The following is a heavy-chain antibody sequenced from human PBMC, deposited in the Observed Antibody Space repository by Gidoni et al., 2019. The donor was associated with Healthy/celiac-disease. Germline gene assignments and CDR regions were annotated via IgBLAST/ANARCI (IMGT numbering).Heavy chain of an antibody. Sequence: EVQLVESGGGLVKPGGSLRLSWAASGFTCSNAWMGWFRQGPGKGREWVCRIKRKTDGWTTDDAAPVKGRFTISRDDSKNTLYLQMNSLITEDTAVYYCTTEREGYLNYWGQGTLVTVSS. J-gene: IGHJ4*02. V-gene: IGHV3-15*01. CDR1: GFTCSNAW. CDR2: IKRKTDGWTT. D-gene: IGHD3-22*01. CDR3: TTEREGYLNY.